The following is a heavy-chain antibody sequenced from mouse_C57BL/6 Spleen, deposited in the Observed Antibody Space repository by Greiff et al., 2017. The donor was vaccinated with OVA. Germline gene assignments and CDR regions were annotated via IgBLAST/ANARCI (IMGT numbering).Heavy chain of an antibody. CDR3: AGVQPYV. J-gene: IGHJ2*01. D-gene: IGHD5-1*01. Sequence: QVQLQQPGAELVRPGSSVNLSCKASGYTFTSYWMDWVKQRPGQGLEWIGNIYPSDSGTHYNQKFKDKATLTVDKSSSTAYMQLSSLTAEDSAVYYCAGVQPYVWGKGTTLTVSS. CDR2: IYPSDSGT. CDR1: GYTFTSYW. V-gene: IGHV1-61*01.